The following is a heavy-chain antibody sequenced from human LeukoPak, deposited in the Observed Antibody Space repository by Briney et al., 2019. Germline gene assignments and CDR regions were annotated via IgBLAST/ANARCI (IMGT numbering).Heavy chain of an antibody. CDR1: GFTFSSYS. V-gene: IGHV3-21*01. CDR2: ISSSSSYI. D-gene: IGHD2-2*01. Sequence: GGSLRLSCAASGFTFSSYSMNWVRQAPGKGLEWVSSISSSSSYIYYADSVKGRFTISRDNAKNSLYLEMNSLGAEDTAVYYCASNEVPAKWGQGTLVPVSS. J-gene: IGHJ4*02. CDR3: ASNEVPAK.